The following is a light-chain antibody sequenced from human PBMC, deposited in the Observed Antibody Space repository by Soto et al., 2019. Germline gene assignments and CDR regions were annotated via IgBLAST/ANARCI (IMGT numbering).Light chain of an antibody. J-gene: IGLJ1*01. CDR2: EVT. Sequence: LTQPASVSGAPGQSITISCTGTSGDIGSYNRVSWYQQHPGKAPKLIIYEVTDRPSGVSNRFSGSKSGNTASLTISGLQAEDEAEYYCSSYTNINTRACVFGTGTKVTVL. CDR1: SGDIGSYNR. V-gene: IGLV2-14*01. CDR3: SSYTNINTRACV.